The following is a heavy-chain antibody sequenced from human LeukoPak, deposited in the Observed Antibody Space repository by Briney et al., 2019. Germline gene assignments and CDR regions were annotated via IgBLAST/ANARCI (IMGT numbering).Heavy chain of an antibody. CDR1: GFTFSTYS. CDR3: ARVSDTAMADAFDI. D-gene: IGHD5-18*01. J-gene: IGHJ3*02. Sequence: GGSLRLSCTASGFTFSTYSMTWVRQAPGKGLEWVSSISDSSTYIYYTDSVKGRFTISRDNAKNSLYLQMNSLRADDAAVYYCARVSDTAMADAFDIWGQGTMVTVSS. CDR2: ISDSSTYI. V-gene: IGHV3-21*01.